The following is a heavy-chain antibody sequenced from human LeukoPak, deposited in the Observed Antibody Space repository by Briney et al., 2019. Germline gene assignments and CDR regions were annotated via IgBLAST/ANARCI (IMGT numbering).Heavy chain of an antibody. CDR2: ISYDGSNK. Sequence: GGSLRLSCAASGFTFSSYAMHCVRQAPGKWLEWVAVISYDGSNKYYADSVKGRFTISRDNSKNTLYLKMNSLRAEDTAVYYCARGDSGSYPTSFDYWGQGTLVTVSS. D-gene: IGHD1-26*01. CDR3: ARGDSGSYPTSFDY. V-gene: IGHV3-30-3*01. J-gene: IGHJ4*02. CDR1: GFTFSSYA.